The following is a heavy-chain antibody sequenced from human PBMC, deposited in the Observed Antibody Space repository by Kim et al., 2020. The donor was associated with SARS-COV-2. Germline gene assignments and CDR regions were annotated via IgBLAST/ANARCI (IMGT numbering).Heavy chain of an antibody. CDR3: ARYRVGSSWYGYYFDY. J-gene: IGHJ4*02. D-gene: IGHD6-13*01. V-gene: IGHV4-34*01. CDR1: GGSFSGYY. Sequence: SETLSLTCAVYGGSFSGYYWSWIRQPPGKGLEWIGEINHSGSTNYNPSLKSRVTISVDTSKNQFSLKLSSVTAADTAVYYCARYRVGSSWYGYYFDYWGQGTLVTVSS. CDR2: INHSGST.